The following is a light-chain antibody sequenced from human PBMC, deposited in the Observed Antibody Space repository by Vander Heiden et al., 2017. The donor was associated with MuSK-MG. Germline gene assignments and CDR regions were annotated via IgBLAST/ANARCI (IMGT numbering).Light chain of an antibody. Sequence: SYELTQPPSVSVSPGQTARITCSGDALPKQYAYWYQQKPGQAPVLVIYKDSERPSGIPERFSGSSSGTTVTLTISGVQAEDEADYYCKSADSSGTLYVVFGGGTKLTVL. CDR1: ALPKQY. J-gene: IGLJ2*01. CDR3: KSADSSGTLYVV. CDR2: KDS. V-gene: IGLV3-25*03.